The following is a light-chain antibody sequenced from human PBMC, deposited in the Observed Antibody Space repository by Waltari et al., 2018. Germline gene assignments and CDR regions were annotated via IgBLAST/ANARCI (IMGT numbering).Light chain of an antibody. CDR3: QQYHSWPLT. CDR1: QSVSSY. Sequence: EIVMTQSPAPLSVSPGERVTLSCRASQSVSSYLAWYQQKPGQAPRLLIYSASTRATGIPARFSGGGSGTELTLTISSLQSEDLAVYYCQQYHSWPLTFGGGTKVEI. CDR2: SAS. V-gene: IGKV3-15*01. J-gene: IGKJ4*01.